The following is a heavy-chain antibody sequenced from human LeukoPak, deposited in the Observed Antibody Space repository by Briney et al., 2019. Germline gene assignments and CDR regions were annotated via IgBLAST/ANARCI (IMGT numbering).Heavy chain of an antibody. CDR3: AREAWYYDSSGYYYY. CDR2: INPSGGST. Sequence: ASVKVSCKASGYTFTSYYMHWVRQAPGQGLEWVGIINPSGGSTSYAQTFQGRVTMTRDTSTNTVYMELSSLRSEDTAVYYCAREAWYYDSSGYYYYWGQGTLVTVSS. J-gene: IGHJ4*02. D-gene: IGHD3-22*01. V-gene: IGHV1-46*01. CDR1: GYTFTSYY.